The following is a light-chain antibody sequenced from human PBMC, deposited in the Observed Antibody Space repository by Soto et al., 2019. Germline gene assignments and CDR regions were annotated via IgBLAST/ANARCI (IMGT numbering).Light chain of an antibody. Sequence: QSALAQPASVSGSPGQSITISCTGSSSDVGGNKYVSWYQQHPGKAPKLMIYEVSYRPSGVSNRFSGSKSGNTASLTISGLRAEDEADYYCSSYSTGSTLVVFGSGTKLTVL. CDR3: SSYSTGSTLVV. CDR2: EVS. CDR1: SSDVGGNKY. V-gene: IGLV2-14*01. J-gene: IGLJ1*01.